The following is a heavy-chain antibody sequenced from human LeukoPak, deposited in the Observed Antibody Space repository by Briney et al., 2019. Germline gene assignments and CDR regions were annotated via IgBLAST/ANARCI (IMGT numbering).Heavy chain of an antibody. J-gene: IGHJ6*03. D-gene: IGHD6-13*01. V-gene: IGHV1-2*02. CDR3: ARDRPSIAAALLPLYYYMDV. CDR2: IKPNSGDT. Sequence: GASVKVSCKASGYSFADYYMHWVRQAPGQGLEWMGWIKPNSGDTRSAQKFQGRVTMTRDTSTSTVYMELSSLRSEDTAVYYCARDRPSIAAALLPLYYYMDVWGKGTTVTVSS. CDR1: GYSFADYY.